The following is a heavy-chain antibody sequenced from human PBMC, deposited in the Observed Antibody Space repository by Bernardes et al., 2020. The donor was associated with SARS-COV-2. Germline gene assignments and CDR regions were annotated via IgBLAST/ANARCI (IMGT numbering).Heavy chain of an antibody. CDR3: ARYSNYYYYYGMDV. CDR2: ISAYNGNT. V-gene: IGHV1-18*01. J-gene: IGHJ6*02. D-gene: IGHD4-4*01. CDR1: GYTFISYG. Sequence: ASVKVSCKASGYTFISYGISWVRQAPGQGLEWMGWISAYNGNTKYAQKLQGRVTMTTDTSTSTAYMELSRLRSDDTAVYYCARYSNYYYYYGMDVWGQGTTVTVSS.